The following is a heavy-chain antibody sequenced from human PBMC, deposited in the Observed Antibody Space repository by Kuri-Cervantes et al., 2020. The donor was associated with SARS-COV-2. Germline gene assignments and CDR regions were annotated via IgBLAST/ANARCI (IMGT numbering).Heavy chain of an antibody. D-gene: IGHD5-24*01. Sequence: SETLSLTCTVSGYSISSGYYWGWIRQPPGKGLEWIGEINHSGSTNYNPSLKSRVTISVDTSKNQFSLKLSSVTAADTAVYYCGKVSWLQLWRRYSDSWGQGTLVTVS. CDR3: GKVSWLQLWRRYSDS. J-gene: IGHJ4*02. CDR1: GYSISSGYY. V-gene: IGHV4-38-2*02. CDR2: INHSGST.